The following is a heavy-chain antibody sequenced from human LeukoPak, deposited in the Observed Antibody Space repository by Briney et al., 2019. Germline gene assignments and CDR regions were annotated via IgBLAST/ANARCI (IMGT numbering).Heavy chain of an antibody. CDR2: ISAYNGNT. Sequence: GSVKVSCKASGYTFTSYGISWVRQTPGQGLEWMGWISAYNGNTNYAQKLQGRVTMTTDTSTSTAYMELRSLRSDDTAVYYCARAPFMVSGMDVWGKGTTVTVSS. V-gene: IGHV1-18*04. J-gene: IGHJ6*04. CDR3: ARAPFMVSGMDV. CDR1: GYTFTSYG. D-gene: IGHD4/OR15-4a*01.